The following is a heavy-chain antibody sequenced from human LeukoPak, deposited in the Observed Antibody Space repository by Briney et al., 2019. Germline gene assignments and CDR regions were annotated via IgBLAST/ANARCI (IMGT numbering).Heavy chain of an antibody. V-gene: IGHV3-74*01. Sequence: GGSLRLSCAASGFTFSRYWMHWVRQAPGKGLVWVSRINSDGSSTSYADSVKGRFTISRDNARNTLYLQMNTLRGEDTAIYYCARERCVVGACGAFDVWGQGTMATVSS. D-gene: IGHD1-26*01. CDR2: INSDGSST. J-gene: IGHJ3*01. CDR1: GFTFSRYW. CDR3: ARERCVVGACGAFDV.